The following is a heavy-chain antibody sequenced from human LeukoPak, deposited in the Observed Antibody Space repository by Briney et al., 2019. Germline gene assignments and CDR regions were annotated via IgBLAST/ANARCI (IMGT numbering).Heavy chain of an antibody. J-gene: IGHJ4*02. CDR2: IYKTGST. CDR3: ARDVLR. CDR1: GGSITSGGYY. V-gene: IGHV4-31*03. Sequence: SETLSLTCTVSGGSITSGGYYWSWIRQRPGKGLEWIGYIYKTGSTYYNPSLKSRVTMSVDTSRNQFSLKLNSVTAADTAVYYCARDVLRWGQGTLVIVSS.